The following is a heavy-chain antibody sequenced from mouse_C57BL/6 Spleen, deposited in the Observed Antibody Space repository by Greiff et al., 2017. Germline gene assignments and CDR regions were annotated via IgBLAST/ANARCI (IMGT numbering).Heavy chain of an antibody. CDR1: GYTFTTYP. J-gene: IGHJ3*01. Sequence: QVQLQQSGAELVKPGALVTMSCKASGYTFTTYPIEWMKQNHGKSLEWIGNFHPYNDDTKYNEKFKGKATLTVEKSSSTVYLELSRLTSDDSAVYYCARRGYSNYAWFAYWGQGTLVTVSA. CDR3: ARRGYSNYAWFAY. CDR2: FHPYNDDT. D-gene: IGHD2-5*01. V-gene: IGHV1-47*01.